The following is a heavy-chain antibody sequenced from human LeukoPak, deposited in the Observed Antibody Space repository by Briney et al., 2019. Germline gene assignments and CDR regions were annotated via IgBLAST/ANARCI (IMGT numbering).Heavy chain of an antibody. Sequence: SETLSLTCAVYGGSFSGYYWSWIRQPPGKGLEWIGEINHSGSTNYNPSLKSRVTISVDTSKNQFSLKLSSVTAADTAVYYCARGDQRYCSGGSCYSTDHDYWGQGTLVTVSS. D-gene: IGHD2-15*01. J-gene: IGHJ4*02. CDR3: ARGDQRYCSGGSCYSTDHDY. CDR2: INHSGST. CDR1: GGSFSGYY. V-gene: IGHV4-34*01.